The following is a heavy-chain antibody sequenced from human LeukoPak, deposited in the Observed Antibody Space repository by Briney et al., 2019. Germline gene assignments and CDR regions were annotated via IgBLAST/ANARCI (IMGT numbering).Heavy chain of an antibody. V-gene: IGHV4-30-4*01. J-gene: IGHJ4*02. Sequence: PSETLSLTCTVSGGSISSGDYYWSWIRQPPGKGLEWIGYIYNSGSTYYNPSLKSRVTISVDTSKNQFSLKLSSVTAADTAVYYCARVRIQLWFWRGGVFDYWGQGTLVTVSS. CDR1: GGSISSGDYY. CDR3: ARVRIQLWFWRGGVFDY. D-gene: IGHD5-18*01. CDR2: IYNSGST.